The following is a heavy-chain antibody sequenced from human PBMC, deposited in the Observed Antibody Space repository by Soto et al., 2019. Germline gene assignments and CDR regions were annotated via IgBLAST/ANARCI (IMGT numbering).Heavy chain of an antibody. Sequence: QVQLLQSGAEVKKPGASVRVSCKTSGYTFTRYGVSWVRQAPGQGLEWMGLISGYNGNTKEAHKFEGRVILTTDTAANTAHMELRSLTSNDTAVYYCARGSAYSTPWSFDSWGQGTLVTVSS. V-gene: IGHV1-18*01. CDR2: ISGYNGNT. J-gene: IGHJ4*02. D-gene: IGHD2-8*01. CDR1: GYTFTRYG. CDR3: ARGSAYSTPWSFDS.